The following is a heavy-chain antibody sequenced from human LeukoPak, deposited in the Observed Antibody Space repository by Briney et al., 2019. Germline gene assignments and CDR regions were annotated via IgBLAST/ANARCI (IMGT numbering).Heavy chain of an antibody. V-gene: IGHV4-59*01. CDR2: ISYSGST. Sequence: SETLSLTCTVSGGSISNYYWTWIRQPPGKGLEWIGYISYSGSTNYNPSLKSRVTISVDTSKNQFSLKLSSVTAADTAVYYCARIADFDWLLVDYWGQGTLVTVSS. D-gene: IGHD3-9*01. CDR3: ARIADFDWLLVDY. CDR1: GGSISNYY. J-gene: IGHJ4*02.